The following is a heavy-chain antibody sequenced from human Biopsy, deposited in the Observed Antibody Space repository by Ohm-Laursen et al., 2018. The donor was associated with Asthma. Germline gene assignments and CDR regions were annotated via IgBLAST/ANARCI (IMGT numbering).Heavy chain of an antibody. D-gene: IGHD2-8*01. CDR2: VNTGNGDT. CDR1: GYNFISFA. CDR3: ARARETTNYGDSDFDI. Sequence: ASVKVSCKASGYNFISFAIHWVRQAPGQRLEWMGWVNTGNGDTKYSQKFQGRVTITRDASTSTAFMELRSLRSDDTAIYFCARARETTNYGDSDFDIWGQGTLITVSS. V-gene: IGHV1-3*04. J-gene: IGHJ4*02.